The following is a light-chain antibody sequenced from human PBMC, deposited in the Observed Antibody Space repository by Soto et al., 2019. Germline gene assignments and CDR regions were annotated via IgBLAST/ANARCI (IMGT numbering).Light chain of an antibody. J-gene: IGKJ4*01. CDR3: QQYNNWPLT. V-gene: IGKV3D-15*01. CDR1: QSITFS. Sequence: EKVMTQSPATLSVSAGAGATLSCRASQSITFSLAWYQQKPGQAPRLLIYGASTRATGIPARFSGSGSGTEFILSISSLQSEDFAVYYCQQYNNWPLTFGGGTKAEIK. CDR2: GAS.